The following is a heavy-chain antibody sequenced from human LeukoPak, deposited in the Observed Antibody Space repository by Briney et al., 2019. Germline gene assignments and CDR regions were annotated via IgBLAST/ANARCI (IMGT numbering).Heavy chain of an antibody. CDR1: GFTFSSYW. D-gene: IGHD2-15*01. J-gene: IGHJ5*02. Sequence: GGSLRLSCAASGFTFSSYWMSWVRQAPGKGLEWVANIKQDGSEKYYVDSVKGRFTISRDNAKNSLYLQMNSLRAEDTAVYYCARELVVVVAATHWIDPWGQGTLVTVSS. CDR2: IKQDGSEK. V-gene: IGHV3-7*01. CDR3: ARELVVVVAATHWIDP.